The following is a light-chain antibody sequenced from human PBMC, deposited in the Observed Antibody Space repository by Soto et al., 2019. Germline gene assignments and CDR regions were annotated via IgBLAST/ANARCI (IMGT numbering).Light chain of an antibody. CDR1: QSISSW. CDR2: KAS. CDR3: QQYNSCPYT. Sequence: DIQMTQSPSTLSASVGDRVTITCRASQSISSWLAWYQQKSGKAPKLLIYKASSLESGVPSRFSGSGSGTEFTLTISGLQPDDFATYYCQQYNSCPYTFGQGTKLEIK. J-gene: IGKJ2*01. V-gene: IGKV1-5*03.